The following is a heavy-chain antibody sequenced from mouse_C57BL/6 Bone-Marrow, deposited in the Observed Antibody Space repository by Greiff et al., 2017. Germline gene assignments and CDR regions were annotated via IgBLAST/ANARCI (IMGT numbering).Heavy chain of an antibody. CDR2: IWWDDDK. Sequence: QVTLKVSGPGILQPSQTLSLTCSFSGFSLSTFGMGVGWIRQPSGKGLEWLAHIWWDDDKYYNPALKSRLTISKDTSKNQVFLKIANVDTADTATYYCARIIYYYGSSYRYFDVWGTGTTVTVSS. CDR3: ARIIYYYGSSYRYFDV. CDR1: GFSLSTFGMG. D-gene: IGHD1-1*01. V-gene: IGHV8-8*01. J-gene: IGHJ1*03.